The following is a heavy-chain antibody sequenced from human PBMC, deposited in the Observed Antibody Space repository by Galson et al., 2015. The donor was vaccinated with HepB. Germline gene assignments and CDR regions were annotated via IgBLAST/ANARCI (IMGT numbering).Heavy chain of an antibody. J-gene: IGHJ4*02. D-gene: IGHD3-22*01. V-gene: IGHV3-30*18. CDR3: AKDKRWGYYDSSGYYY. Sequence: SLRLSCAASGFTFSSYGMHWVRQAPGKGLEWVAVISYDGSNKYYADSVKGRFTISRDNSKNTLYLQMNSLRAEDTAVYYCAKDKRWGYYDSSGYYYWGQGTLVTVSS. CDR1: GFTFSSYG. CDR2: ISYDGSNK.